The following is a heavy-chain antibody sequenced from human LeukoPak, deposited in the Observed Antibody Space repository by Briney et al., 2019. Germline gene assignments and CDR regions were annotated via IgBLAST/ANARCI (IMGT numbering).Heavy chain of an antibody. Sequence: GGSLRLSCAASGFTFSSYAVSWVRQAPGKGLEWVSNISGSGSTTYYADSVKGRFTISRDNAKNTLCLQMNSLRAEDTAVYYCARKGPGGTGYFDYWGQGTLITVSS. D-gene: IGHD3-10*01. CDR1: GFTFSSYA. V-gene: IGHV3-23*01. J-gene: IGHJ4*02. CDR2: ISGSGSTT. CDR3: ARKGPGGTGYFDY.